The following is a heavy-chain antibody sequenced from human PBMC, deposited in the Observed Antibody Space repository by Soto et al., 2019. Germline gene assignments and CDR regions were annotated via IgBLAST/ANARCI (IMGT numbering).Heavy chain of an antibody. J-gene: IGHJ5*02. V-gene: IGHV1-2*04. CDR3: ARDVGGASLYDSSGYMFDP. CDR2: INPNSGGT. D-gene: IGHD3-22*01. Sequence: ASVKVSCKASGYTFTGYYMHWLRQAPGQGLERMGWINPNSGGTNYAQKFQGWVTMTRDTSISTTYMELSRLRSDDTAVYYCARDVGGASLYDSSGYMFDPWGQGTLVTVSS. CDR1: GYTFTGYY.